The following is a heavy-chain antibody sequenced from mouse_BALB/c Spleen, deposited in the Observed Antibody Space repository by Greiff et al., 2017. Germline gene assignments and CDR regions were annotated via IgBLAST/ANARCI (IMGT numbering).Heavy chain of an antibody. CDR1: GYSITSGYY. V-gene: IGHV3-6*02. CDR2: ISYDGSN. CDR3: ARDSSVLRLRNYAMDY. D-gene: IGHD1-2*01. J-gene: IGHJ4*01. Sequence: EVKLMESGPGLVKPSQSLSLTCSVTGYSITSGYYWNWIRQFPGNKLEWMGYISYDGSNNYNPSLKNRISITRDTSKNQFFLKLNSVTTEDTATYYCARDSSVLRLRNYAMDYWGQGTSVTVSS.